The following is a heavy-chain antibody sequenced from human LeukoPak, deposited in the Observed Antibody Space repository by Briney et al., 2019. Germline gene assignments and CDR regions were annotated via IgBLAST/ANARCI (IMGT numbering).Heavy chain of an antibody. J-gene: IGHJ4*02. CDR1: GGSISSYY. Sequence: SETLSLTCTVSGGSISSYYWSWIRQPPGKGLEWIGYIYYSGSTNYNPSLKSRVTISVDTSKNQFSLKLSSVTAADTAVYYCARVQYYYDSSGYYPNWGQGTLVTVSS. CDR2: IYYSGST. CDR3: ARVQYYYDSSGYYPN. D-gene: IGHD3-22*01. V-gene: IGHV4-59*01.